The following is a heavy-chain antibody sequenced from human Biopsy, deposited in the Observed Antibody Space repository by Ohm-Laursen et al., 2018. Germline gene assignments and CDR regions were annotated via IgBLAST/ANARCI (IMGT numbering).Heavy chain of an antibody. D-gene: IGHD1-26*01. Sequence: SDTLSLTCEVSGESFSDYYWSWIRQSPGKGLEWIGEINHRGRTSYSPSLQRRFTISVDASKNQFSLNMKSVTAADSAVYFCAREGGGLLPIRLTDFWGPGMMVTVSS. J-gene: IGHJ4*02. CDR3: AREGGGLLPIRLTDF. CDR1: GESFSDYY. CDR2: INHRGRT. V-gene: IGHV4-34*01.